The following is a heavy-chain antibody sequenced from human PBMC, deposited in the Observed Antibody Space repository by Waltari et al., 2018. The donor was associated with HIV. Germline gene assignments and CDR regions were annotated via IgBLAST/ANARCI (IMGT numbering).Heavy chain of an antibody. V-gene: IGHV1-8*01. CDR2: MNPNSGNA. CDR1: AYPFTIYD. D-gene: IGHD2-2*01. J-gene: IGHJ4*02. Sequence: QVQLVQSGAAVTNPGASVKVSCKASAYPFTIYDINWLRLAPGQALEWMGWMNPNSGNAGYVQKFQGRVTMTRNTSISTAYMELSSLRSDDTAVYYCARALGRGYCGSTSCFIDYWGQGTLVTVSS. CDR3: ARALGRGYCGSTSCFIDY.